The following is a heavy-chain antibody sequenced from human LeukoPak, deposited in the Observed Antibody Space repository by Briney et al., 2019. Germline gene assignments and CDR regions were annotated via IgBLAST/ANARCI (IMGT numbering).Heavy chain of an antibody. J-gene: IGHJ6*02. V-gene: IGHV4-39*01. Sequence: SETLSLTCTVSGGSISSSSYYWGWLRQPPGKGLEGIVSIYYSGSTYYNPSLKSRVTISVDTSKNQFSLKLSSVTAADTAVYYCARILWLDYYYYGMDVWGQGTTVTVSS. CDR2: IYYSGST. CDR3: ARILWLDYYYYGMDV. CDR1: GGSISSSSYY. D-gene: IGHD3-10*01.